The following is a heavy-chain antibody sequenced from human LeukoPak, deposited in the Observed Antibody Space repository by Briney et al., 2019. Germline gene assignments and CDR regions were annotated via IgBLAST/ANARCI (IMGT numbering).Heavy chain of an antibody. CDR1: GGSISSYY. D-gene: IGHD3-16*01. V-gene: IGHV4-59*01. CDR3: ARDRGLGHDY. Sequence: SETLSLTCTASGGSISSYYWSWIRQPPGKGLEWIGYIYYSGSTNYNPSLKSRVTISVDTSKNQFSLKLSSVTAADTAVYYCARDRGLGHDYWGQGTLVTVSS. CDR2: IYYSGST. J-gene: IGHJ4*02.